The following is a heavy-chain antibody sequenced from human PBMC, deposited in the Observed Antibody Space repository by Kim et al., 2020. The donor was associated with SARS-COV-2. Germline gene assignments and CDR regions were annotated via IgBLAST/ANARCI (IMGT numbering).Heavy chain of an antibody. V-gene: IGHV3-53*04. D-gene: IGHD4-17*01. J-gene: IGHJ4*02. Sequence: YYADSVKGRFTISRHNSKNTLYLQMNSLRAEDTAVYYCASMTTVVKGYDYWGQGTLVTVSS. CDR3: ASMTTVVKGYDY.